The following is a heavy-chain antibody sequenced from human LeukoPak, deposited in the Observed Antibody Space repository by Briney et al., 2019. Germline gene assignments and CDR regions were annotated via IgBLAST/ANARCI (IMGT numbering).Heavy chain of an antibody. J-gene: IGHJ4*02. D-gene: IGHD2-2*01. V-gene: IGHV1-18*01. CDR3: ATALRIVVVPAALER. CDR2: ISAYSGDT. Sequence: ASVKVSCKASGYTFTSYGISWVRQAPGQGLEWMGWISAYSGDTNYAQKFQGRATMTTDTSTSTAYMELSSLRSEDTAVYYCATALRIVVVPAALERWGQGTLVTVSS. CDR1: GYTFTSYG.